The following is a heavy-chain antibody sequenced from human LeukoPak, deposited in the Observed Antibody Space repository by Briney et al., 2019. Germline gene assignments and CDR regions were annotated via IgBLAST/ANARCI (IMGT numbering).Heavy chain of an antibody. CDR3: ARTSGLVGARTGWDYFDY. CDR2: IYPDDSDT. D-gene: IGHD1-26*01. J-gene: IGHJ4*02. CDR1: GYSFTCYW. Sequence: GESLKISCKGSGYSFTCYWIGWVRQMPGKGLEWMGIIYPDDSDTRYSPSFKGQVTISADKSISTAYLQWSSLKASDTAMYYCARTSGLVGARTGWDYFDYWGQGTLVTVSS. V-gene: IGHV5-51*01.